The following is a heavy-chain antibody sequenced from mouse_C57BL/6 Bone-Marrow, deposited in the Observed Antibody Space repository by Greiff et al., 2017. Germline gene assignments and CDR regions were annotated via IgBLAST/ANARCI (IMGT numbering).Heavy chain of an antibody. CDR2: IDPSDSYT. Sequence: QVQLQQPGAELVKPGASVKLSCKASGYTFTSYWMQWVKQRPGQGLEWIGEIDPSDSYTNYNQKFKGKAKLTVDTSSSTAYMQLSSLTSEDSAVYYCVTAQATAWFAYWGQGTLVTVSA. D-gene: IGHD3-2*02. CDR3: VTAQATAWFAY. J-gene: IGHJ3*01. CDR1: GYTFTSYW. V-gene: IGHV1-50*01.